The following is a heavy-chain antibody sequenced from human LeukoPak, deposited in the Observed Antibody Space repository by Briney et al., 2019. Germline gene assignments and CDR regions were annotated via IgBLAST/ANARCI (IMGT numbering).Heavy chain of an antibody. CDR1: GGSISSYY. CDR2: IYYSGST. Sequence: SETLSLTCTVSGGSISSYYWSWIRQPPGKGLEWIGYIYYSGSTNYNPSLKSRVTISVDTSKNQFSLKLSSVTAADTAVYYCARPERRHIAAAGFDYWGQGTLVTVSS. J-gene: IGHJ4*02. D-gene: IGHD6-13*01. V-gene: IGHV4-59*01. CDR3: ARPERRHIAAAGFDY.